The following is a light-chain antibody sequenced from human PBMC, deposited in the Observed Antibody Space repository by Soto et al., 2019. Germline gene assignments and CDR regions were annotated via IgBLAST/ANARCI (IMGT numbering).Light chain of an antibody. J-gene: IGKJ4*01. V-gene: IGKV1-8*01. CDR3: QQYYSYPLT. CDR2: AAS. CDR1: QDISSY. Sequence: AIRMTQSPSSFSASTGDRVTITCRASQDISSYLAWYQQKPGKAPKLLIYAASTLQSGVPSRFSGSRSGTDFTLTISRLQSEDFATYYCQQYYSYPLTFGGGTKVEIK.